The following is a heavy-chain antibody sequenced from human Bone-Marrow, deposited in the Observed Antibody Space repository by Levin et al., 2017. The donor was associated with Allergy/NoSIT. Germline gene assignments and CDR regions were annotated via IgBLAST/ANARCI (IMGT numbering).Heavy chain of an antibody. D-gene: IGHD1-14*01. CDR1: GFSFGDYG. CDR2: IYWDGGGA. J-gene: IGHJ4*02. CDR3: ATDKVFTTSALLDH. Sequence: QAGGSLRLSCAASGFSFGDYGMHWVRQAPGKGLEWVAGIYWDGGGAVYADSVKGRFTISRDNAKSSLYVQMNSLRPEDTAFYYCATDKVFTTSALLDHWGPGTLVTVSS. V-gene: IGHV3-9*01.